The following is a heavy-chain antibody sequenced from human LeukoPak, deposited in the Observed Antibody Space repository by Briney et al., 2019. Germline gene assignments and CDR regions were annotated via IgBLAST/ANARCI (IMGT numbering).Heavy chain of an antibody. CDR1: GFTFSSYS. CDR3: ARDEGGYFDY. Sequence: GGSLRPSCAASGFTFSSYSMNWVRQAPGKGLEWVSSISSSSSYIYYADSVKGRFTISRDNAKNSLYLQMNSLRAEDTAVYYCARDEGGYFDYWGQGTLVTVSS. V-gene: IGHV3-21*01. J-gene: IGHJ4*02. CDR2: ISSSSSYI.